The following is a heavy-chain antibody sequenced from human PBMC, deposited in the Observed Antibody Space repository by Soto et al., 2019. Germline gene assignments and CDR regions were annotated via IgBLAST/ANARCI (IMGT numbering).Heavy chain of an antibody. V-gene: IGHV1-18*01. CDR3: ARSWVTGKGGMDV. D-gene: IGHD3-16*01. Sequence: QVQLVRSGAEVKKPGASVKVSGKPSGYPFPSYGFTWVRQAPGQGLEWMGWINGYTGNTHYAQKFQGRVTMTTYTSASTAYMELWTLISDDTAVYYCARSWVTGKGGMDVWGQGTTVTVSS. CDR1: GYPFPSYG. CDR2: INGYTGNT. J-gene: IGHJ6*02.